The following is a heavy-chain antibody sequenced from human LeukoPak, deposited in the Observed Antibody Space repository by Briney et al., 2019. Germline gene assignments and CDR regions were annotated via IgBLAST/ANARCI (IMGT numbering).Heavy chain of an antibody. V-gene: IGHV3-7*01. D-gene: IGHD2-15*01. J-gene: IGHJ4*02. CDR2: IKEDGGEA. Sequence: PGGSLRISCVASGFTFTDYWMTWVRQAPGKGLEWVANIKEDGGEAYYGSSVQGRFIISRDNTKNSVYLQMNSLRAEDTAFYYCARVGCGGSCYLFDYWGQGTLVTVSS. CDR3: ARVGCGGSCYLFDY. CDR1: GFTFTDYW.